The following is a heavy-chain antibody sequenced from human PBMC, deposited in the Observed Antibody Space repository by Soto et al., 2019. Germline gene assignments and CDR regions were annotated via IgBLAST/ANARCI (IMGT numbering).Heavy chain of an antibody. CDR2: ISGSGGST. V-gene: IGHV3-23*01. D-gene: IGHD3-3*01. Sequence: EVQLLESGGGLVQPGGSLRLSCAASGFTFSSYAMSWVRQAPGKGLEWVSAISGSGGSTYYADSVKGRFTISRDNSKNTLYLQMNSLKAEDTAVYYCAKRNRFGGGGDPDYDFWSAYHTPLFYWGQGTLVTVSS. CDR3: AKRNRFGGGGDPDYDFWSAYHTPLFY. CDR1: GFTFSSYA. J-gene: IGHJ4*02.